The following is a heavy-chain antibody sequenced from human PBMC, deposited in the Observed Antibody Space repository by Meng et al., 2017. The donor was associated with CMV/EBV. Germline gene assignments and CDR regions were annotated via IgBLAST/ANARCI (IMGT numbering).Heavy chain of an antibody. D-gene: IGHD5-18*01. CDR1: GFTFSSYA. CDR3: ASSDTAMVYFDY. CDR2: ISYDGSNK. V-gene: IGHV3-30*04. Sequence: GGSLRLSCAASGFTFSSYAMHWVRQAPGKGLEWVAVISYDGSNKYYADSVKGRFTISRDNSKNTLYLQMNSLRAEDTAVYYCASSDTAMVYFDYWGQGTLVTVSS. J-gene: IGHJ4*02.